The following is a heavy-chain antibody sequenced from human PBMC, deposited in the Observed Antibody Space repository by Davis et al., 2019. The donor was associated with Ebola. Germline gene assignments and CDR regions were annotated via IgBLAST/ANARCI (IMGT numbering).Heavy chain of an antibody. V-gene: IGHV4-34*01. CDR2: INHSGST. J-gene: IGHJ6*02. D-gene: IGHD3-3*01. CDR3: ARGRVFWSGRYYYYYYGMDV. CDR1: GGSFSGYY. Sequence: MPSETLSLTCAVYGGSFSGYYWSWIRQPPGKGLEWIGEINHSGSTNYNPSLKSRVTISVDTSKNQFSLKLSSVTAADTAVYYCARGRVFWSGRYYYYYYGMDVWGQGTTVTVSS.